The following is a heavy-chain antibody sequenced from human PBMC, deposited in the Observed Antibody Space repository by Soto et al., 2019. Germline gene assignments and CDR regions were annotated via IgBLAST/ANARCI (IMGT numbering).Heavy chain of an antibody. V-gene: IGHV3-30*18. J-gene: IGHJ3*02. Sequence: GGSLRLSCAASGFTFSSYGMHWVRQAPGKGLEWVAVISYDGSNKYYADSVKGRFTISRDNSKNTLYLQMNSLRAEDTAVYYCAKGENWVDAFDIWGQGTMVTVSS. CDR3: AKGENWVDAFDI. CDR2: ISYDGSNK. D-gene: IGHD7-27*01. CDR1: GFTFSSYG.